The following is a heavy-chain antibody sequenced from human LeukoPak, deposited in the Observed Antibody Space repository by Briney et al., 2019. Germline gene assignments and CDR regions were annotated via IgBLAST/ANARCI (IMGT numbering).Heavy chain of an antibody. CDR3: AREYSSGWYPYYFDY. V-gene: IGHV4-59*01. J-gene: IGHJ4*02. CDR2: IYYSGST. CDR1: GGSISSYY. Sequence: SETLSLTCTVSGGSISSYYWSWIRQPPGKGLEWSGYIYYSGSTNYNPSLKSRVAISVDTSKNQFSLKLSSVTAADTAVYYCAREYSSGWYPYYFDYWGQGTLVTVSS. D-gene: IGHD6-19*01.